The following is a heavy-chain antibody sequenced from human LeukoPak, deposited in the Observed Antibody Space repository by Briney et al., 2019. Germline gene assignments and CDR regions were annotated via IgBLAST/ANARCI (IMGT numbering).Heavy chain of an antibody. Sequence: GGSLRLSCAASGFIVSSDYMSWVRQSPGKGLEWVSVIYSGNRTYYADSVQGRFTISSDSSKNTLYLQMNSLRAEDTAVYYCARDGGYSYGYGFDYWGQGTLVTVSS. V-gene: IGHV3-66*01. J-gene: IGHJ4*02. CDR1: GFIVSSDY. CDR3: ARDGGYSYGYGFDY. CDR2: IYSGNRT. D-gene: IGHD5-18*01.